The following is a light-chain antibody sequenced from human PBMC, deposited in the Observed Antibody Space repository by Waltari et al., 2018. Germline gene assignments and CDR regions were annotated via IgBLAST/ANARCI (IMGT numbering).Light chain of an antibody. CDR3: SSYSRTTTLL. J-gene: IGLJ1*01. CDR2: QVT. CDR1: SSDIGDYNF. V-gene: IGLV2-14*01. Sequence: QSVLSQPASVSGSPGQSITISCTGTSSDIGDYNFVSWYQQPPGKAPKLMIFQVTNRPSGMSHRFSGSKSGNTASLTISGLQTEDEGDYYCSSYSRTTTLLFGTGTTVTVL.